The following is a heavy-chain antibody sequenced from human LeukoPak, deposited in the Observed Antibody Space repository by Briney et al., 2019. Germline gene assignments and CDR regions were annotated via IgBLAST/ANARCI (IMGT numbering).Heavy chain of an antibody. J-gene: IGHJ6*02. CDR1: RGSISTYS. CDR2: IYSSGST. Sequence: SETLSLTCSVSRGSISTYSWSWIRQPPGEGLEWIGYIYSSGSTKCNPSLKSRVTISLDTSKNQFSLKLRSVTAADTAVYYCARVSTLGARPSGYFYYGMDVWSQGTTVIVSS. V-gene: IGHV4-59*12. D-gene: IGHD6-6*01. CDR3: ARVSTLGARPSGYFYYGMDV.